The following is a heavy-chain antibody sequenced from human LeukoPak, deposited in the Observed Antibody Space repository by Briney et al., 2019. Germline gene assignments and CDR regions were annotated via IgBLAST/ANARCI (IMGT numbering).Heavy chain of an antibody. Sequence: SETLSLTCTVSGGSISSSSYYWGWIRQPPGKGLEWIGSIYYSGSTYYDPSLKSRVTISVDTSKNQFSLKLSSVTAADTAVYYCARRYGDYYFDYWGQGTLVTVSS. D-gene: IGHD4-17*01. CDR2: IYYSGST. V-gene: IGHV4-39*01. J-gene: IGHJ4*02. CDR1: GGSISSSSYY. CDR3: ARRYGDYYFDY.